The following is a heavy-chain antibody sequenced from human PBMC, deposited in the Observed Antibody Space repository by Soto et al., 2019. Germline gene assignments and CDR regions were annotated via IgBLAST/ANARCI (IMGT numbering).Heavy chain of an antibody. CDR1: GYTFTSYG. J-gene: IGHJ4*02. V-gene: IGHV1-18*04. CDR3: ARAAAYYYDSSGYYFFDY. Sequence: ASVKVSCKASGYTFTSYGISWVRQAPGQGLEWMGWISAYNGNTNYAQKLQGRVTMTTDTSTSTVYMELRSLRSEDTAVYYCARAAAYYYDSSGYYFFDYWGQGTLVTVSS. CDR2: ISAYNGNT. D-gene: IGHD3-22*01.